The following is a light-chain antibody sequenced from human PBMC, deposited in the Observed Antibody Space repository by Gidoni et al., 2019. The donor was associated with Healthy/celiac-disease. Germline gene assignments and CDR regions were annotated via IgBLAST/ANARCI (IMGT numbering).Light chain of an antibody. CDR2: KAS. CDR1: QSISSW. J-gene: IGKJ3*01. CDR3: QQYNSYPFT. V-gene: IGKV1-5*03. Sequence: DIQMTQSPSTLSAYVGDRVTITCRASQSISSWLAWYQQKPGKAPKLLIYKASSLESGVPSRFSGSGSGTEFTLTISSLQPDDFATYYCQQYNSYPFTFGPXTKVDIK.